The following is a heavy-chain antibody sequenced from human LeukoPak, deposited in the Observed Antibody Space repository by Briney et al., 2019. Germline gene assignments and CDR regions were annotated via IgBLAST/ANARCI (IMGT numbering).Heavy chain of an antibody. J-gene: IGHJ4*02. CDR3: ARERRGCSSTSCYPEY. CDR1: GGTIDTYT. D-gene: IGHD2-2*01. V-gene: IGHV4-59*01. CDR2: IDYAGNT. Sequence: SETLSLTCTVSGGTIDTYTWSWSRPPPGKGLEGICYIDYAGNTNYNPSLKSRVSMSVDTYKNQFSLNLRSVKAADTALYYCARERRGCSSTSCYPEYWGKGTLVTVSS.